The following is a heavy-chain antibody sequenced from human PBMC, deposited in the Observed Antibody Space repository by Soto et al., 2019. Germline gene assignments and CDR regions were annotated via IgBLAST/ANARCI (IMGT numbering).Heavy chain of an antibody. V-gene: IGHV1-3*05. CDR2: INAGNGNT. CDR3: ARELGADPWDWLDP. J-gene: IGHJ5*02. D-gene: IGHD3-16*01. CDR1: GYTFTSYA. Sequence: QVQLVQSGAEEKKPGASMKVSCKASGYTFTSYAIHWVRQAPGQRLEWMGWINAGNGNTKYSQKFQGRVTITRDTSAKTAYVDLSSLTSEDTAVYYCARELGADPWDWLDPWGQGTLVTVSS.